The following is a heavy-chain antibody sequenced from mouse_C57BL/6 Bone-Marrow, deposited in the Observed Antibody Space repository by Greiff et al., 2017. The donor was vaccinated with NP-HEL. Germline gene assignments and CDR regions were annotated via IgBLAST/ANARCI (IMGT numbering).Heavy chain of an antibody. CDR2: INPNNGGT. Sequence: VQLQQSGPELVKPGASVKISCKASGYTFTDYYMNWVKQSHGKSLEWIGDINPNNGGTSYNQKFKGKATLTVDKSSSTADMELRSLTSEDSAVYYCARHYGNYEDYWGQGTTLTVSS. V-gene: IGHV1-26*01. CDR1: GYTFTDYY. J-gene: IGHJ2*01. CDR3: ARHYGNYEDY. D-gene: IGHD2-1*01.